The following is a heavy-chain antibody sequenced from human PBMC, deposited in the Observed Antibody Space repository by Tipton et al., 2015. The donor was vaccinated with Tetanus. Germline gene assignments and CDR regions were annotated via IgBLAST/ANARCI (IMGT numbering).Heavy chain of an antibody. CDR2: ISAYNGNT. CDR3: AREGYYDSSGLPHAFDI. V-gene: IGHV1-18*01. CDR1: GYTFTSYG. Sequence: QLVQSGAEVKKPGASVKVSCKASGYTFTSYGISWVRQAPGQGLEWMGWISAYNGNTNYAQKLQGRVTMTTDTSTSTAYMELRSLRSDDPAVYYCAREGYYDSSGLPHAFDIWGQGTMVTVSS. D-gene: IGHD3-22*01. J-gene: IGHJ3*02.